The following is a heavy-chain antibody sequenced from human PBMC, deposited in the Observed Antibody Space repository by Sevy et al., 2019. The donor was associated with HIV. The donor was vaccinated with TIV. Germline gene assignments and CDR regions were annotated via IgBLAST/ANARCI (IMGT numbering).Heavy chain of an antibody. Sequence: SETLSLACTVSGGSISSYYWSWIRQPAGKGLEWIGRLYTSGSTNYNPSLKSRVTMSVDTSKNQFSLKLSSVTAADTAVYYCARDSGDYGYFDYWGQGTLVTVSS. CDR3: ARDSGDYGYFDY. V-gene: IGHV4-4*07. J-gene: IGHJ4*02. CDR1: GGSISSYY. CDR2: LYTSGST. D-gene: IGHD4-17*01.